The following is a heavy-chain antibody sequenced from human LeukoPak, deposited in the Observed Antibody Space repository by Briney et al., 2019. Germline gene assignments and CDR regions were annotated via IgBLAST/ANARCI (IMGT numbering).Heavy chain of an antibody. V-gene: IGHV1-18*01. J-gene: IGHJ4*02. D-gene: IGHD5-12*01. CDR2: ISAYNGNT. CDR3: ARVFDYGGYEGYFDY. Sequence: GASVKVSCKASGYTFTSYGISWVRQAPGQGLEWMGWISAYNGNTTYAQKLQGRVTMTTDTSTSTAYMELRSLRSDDTAVYYCARVFDYGGYEGYFDYWGQGTLVTVSS. CDR1: GYTFTSYG.